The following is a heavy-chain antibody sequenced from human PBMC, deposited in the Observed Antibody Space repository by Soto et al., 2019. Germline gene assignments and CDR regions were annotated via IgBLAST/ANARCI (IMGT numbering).Heavy chain of an antibody. Sequence: QVDLVQSGAEVKKPGASVTISCKASGSAITRYYIHWVRQAPGRGLEWMGIINPGGGSASYAQKFQDRVTIDTDTSTGTVYMDLRSLRTEDTAVYYCARDTRGWSLNGLDVWGQGTTVNVSS. CDR3: ARDTRGWSLNGLDV. CDR1: GSAITRYY. CDR2: INPGGGSA. D-gene: IGHD6-19*01. J-gene: IGHJ6*02. V-gene: IGHV1-46*01.